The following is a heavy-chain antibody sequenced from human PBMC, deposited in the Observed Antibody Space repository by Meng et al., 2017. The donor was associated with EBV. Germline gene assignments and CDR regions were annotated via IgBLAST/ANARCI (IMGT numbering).Heavy chain of an antibody. CDR1: GFTFSSYA. D-gene: IGHD3-22*01. CDR3: AKDRLRDSTSRYFQH. J-gene: IGHJ1*01. CDR2: ISGSGDNT. V-gene: IGHV3-23*01. Sequence: GQVLGVGGGLVQPGGSLRLSCVASGFTFSSYAMSWVRQAPGRGLERVSSISGSGDNTYYADSVKGRFTISRDNPKNMVYLQMSSLRAEDTAVYYCAKDRLRDSTSRYFQHWGQGTLVTVSS.